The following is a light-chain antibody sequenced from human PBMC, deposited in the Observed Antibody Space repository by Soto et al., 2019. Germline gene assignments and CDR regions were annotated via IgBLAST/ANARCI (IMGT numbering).Light chain of an antibody. J-gene: IGKJ1*01. Sequence: DIQMTQSPSTLSASVGDRVTISCRASQSISSWLAWYQQKPGKGPKVLIYDASTLASGVPSRFSGSGSGTEFTLTISSLQPADFATYFCQQYDDYSWTFGQGTKVDIK. CDR2: DAS. CDR3: QQYDDYSWT. CDR1: QSISSW. V-gene: IGKV1-5*01.